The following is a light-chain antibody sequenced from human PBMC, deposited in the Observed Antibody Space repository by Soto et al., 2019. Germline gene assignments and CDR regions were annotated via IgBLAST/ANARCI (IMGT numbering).Light chain of an antibody. CDR2: GAS. CDR3: QQYGSSQVT. J-gene: IGKJ5*01. CDR1: QSVSSSY. Sequence: EIVLMHSPGTLSLSPGERATLSSSASQSVSSSYLAWYQQKPGQAPRLLIYGASGRATGIPDRFSGSGSGTDFTLTISRLEPEDFAVYYCQQYGSSQVTFGQGTRLEIK. V-gene: IGKV3-20*01.